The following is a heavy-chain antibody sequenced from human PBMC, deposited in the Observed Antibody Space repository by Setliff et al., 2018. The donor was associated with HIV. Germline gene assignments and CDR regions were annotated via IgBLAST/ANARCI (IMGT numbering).Heavy chain of an antibody. Sequence: SETLSLTCTVSGQFISDGYYWGWIRQPPGKGLEWIGSVYHSGKTYYNPSLKSRLIISVDTSKSQFSLKLTSVTAADTALYYCAREGGQGYSGSGSFYHRNFDLWGRGTLVTVSS. V-gene: IGHV4-38-2*02. D-gene: IGHD3-10*01. J-gene: IGHJ2*01. CDR3: AREGGQGYSGSGSFYHRNFDL. CDR1: GQFISDGYY. CDR2: VYHSGKT.